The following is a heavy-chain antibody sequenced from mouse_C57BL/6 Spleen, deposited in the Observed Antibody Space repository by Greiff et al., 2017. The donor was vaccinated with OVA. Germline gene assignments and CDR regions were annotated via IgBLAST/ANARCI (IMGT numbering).Heavy chain of an antibody. D-gene: IGHD6-1*01. CDR2: IWTGGGT. CDR3: AKRGRDAMDY. CDR1: GFSLTRSA. Sequence: QVHVKQSGPGLVAPSQSLSITCTVSGFSLTRSALSWVRQPPGKGLDWLGVIWTGGGTNYNSALTSRLSISKDNSKSQVFLKMNSLQTDDTAIYYCAKRGRDAMDYWGQGTTVTVSS. J-gene: IGHJ4*01. V-gene: IGHV2-9-1*01.